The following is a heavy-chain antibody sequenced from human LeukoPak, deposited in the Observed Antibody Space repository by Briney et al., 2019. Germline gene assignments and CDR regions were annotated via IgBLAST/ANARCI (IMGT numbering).Heavy chain of an antibody. CDR2: IYSGGLT. V-gene: IGHV3-53*01. Sequence: GGSLSLSCAASGFDVSSKFMTWVRQAAGKGLEWVSVIYSGGLTFYADSVQGRFTISRDNSKNTVYLHMNDLKADDTAVYYCAKDEAAAGGGIDHWGQGTLVIVSS. CDR3: AKDEAAAGGGIDH. D-gene: IGHD6-13*01. J-gene: IGHJ4*02. CDR1: GFDVSSKF.